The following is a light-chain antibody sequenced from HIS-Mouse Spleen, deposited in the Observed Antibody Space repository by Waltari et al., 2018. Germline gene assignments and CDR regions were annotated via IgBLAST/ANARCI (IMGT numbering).Light chain of an antibody. CDR3: QTWGPVV. CDR2: LNSDGSH. CDR1: SGHSSYA. V-gene: IGLV4-69*01. J-gene: IGLJ2*01. Sequence: QLVLTQSPSASASLGASVKLTCTLSSGHSSYATAWHQQQPEKGPRYLMKLNSDGSHSKGDGIPDRFSGSSSGAERYLTISSLQSEDEADYYCQTWGPVVFGGGTKLTVL.